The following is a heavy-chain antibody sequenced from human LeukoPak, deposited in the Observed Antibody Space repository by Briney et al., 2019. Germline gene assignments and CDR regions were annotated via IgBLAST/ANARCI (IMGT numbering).Heavy chain of an antibody. Sequence: SETLSLTCTVSGVSIANTYYYWNWLRQPAGKGLEWIGRIYTTGSTNYNPSLKSRVTISLDTARNQFSLKLSSVTAADTAVYYCARRQDGHDYWGQGTLVTVSS. V-gene: IGHV4-61*02. CDR1: GVSIANTYYY. CDR3: ARRQDGHDY. J-gene: IGHJ4*02. CDR2: IYTTGST.